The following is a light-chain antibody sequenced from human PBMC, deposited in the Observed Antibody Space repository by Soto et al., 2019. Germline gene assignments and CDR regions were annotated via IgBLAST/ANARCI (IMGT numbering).Light chain of an antibody. CDR1: QGIRTE. V-gene: IGKV1-6*01. J-gene: IGKJ1*01. Sequence: ATQMTQSPSSLSASVGDRVTIACRASQGIRTELGWYQQKAGEAPKLLIYAASTLQSGVPPRFSGSVSGTDFTLTISSLQPEDFATYYCLQDYAYPRTFGQGTNVEMK. CDR2: AAS. CDR3: LQDYAYPRT.